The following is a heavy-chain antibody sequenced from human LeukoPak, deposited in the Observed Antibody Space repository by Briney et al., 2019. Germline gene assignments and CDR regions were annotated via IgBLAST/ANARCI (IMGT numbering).Heavy chain of an antibody. CDR2: IYYSGST. CDR3: ARHYTYYYGSGGTEAFDI. J-gene: IGHJ3*02. Sequence: SSETLSLTCTVSGGSISSSSYYWGWIRQPPGKGLEWIGSIYYSGSTYYNPSLKSRVTISVDSSKNQFSLKLSSVTAADTAVYYCARHYTYYYGSGGTEAFDIWGQGTMVTVSS. V-gene: IGHV4-39*01. D-gene: IGHD3-10*01. CDR1: GGSISSSSYY.